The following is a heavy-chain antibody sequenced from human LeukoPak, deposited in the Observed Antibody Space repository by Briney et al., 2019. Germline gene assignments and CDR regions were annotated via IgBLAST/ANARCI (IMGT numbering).Heavy chain of an antibody. CDR3: AKPSSSWNNWFDP. V-gene: IGHV3-23*01. D-gene: IGHD6-13*01. CDR2: ISGSGGST. Sequence: PGGSLGLSCAASGFTFSSYAMSWVRQAPGKGLEWVSAISGSGGSTYYADSVKGRFTISRDNPKNTLYLQMNSLRAEDTAVYYCAKPSSSWNNWFDPWGQGTLVTVSS. CDR1: GFTFSSYA. J-gene: IGHJ5*02.